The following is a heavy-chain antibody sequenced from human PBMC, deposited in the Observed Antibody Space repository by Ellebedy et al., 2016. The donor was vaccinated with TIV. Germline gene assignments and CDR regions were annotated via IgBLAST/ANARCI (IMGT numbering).Heavy chain of an antibody. V-gene: IGHV4-34*01. D-gene: IGHD1-26*01. CDR2: IDHRGTT. CDR3: ARSGTYARSSLFDY. CDR1: GGSFTSYY. Sequence: MPSETLSLTCAVYGGSFTSYYWSWIRQSPGKGLEWFGEIDHRGTTPYNPSLERRVIISVDTSKNQFSLKVRSVTAADTGIYYCARSGTYARSSLFDYWGQGNLVTVSS. J-gene: IGHJ4*02.